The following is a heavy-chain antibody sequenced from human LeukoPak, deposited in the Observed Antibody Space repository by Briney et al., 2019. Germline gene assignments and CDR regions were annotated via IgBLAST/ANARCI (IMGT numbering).Heavy chain of an antibody. J-gene: IGHJ4*02. V-gene: IGHV3-48*03. CDR3: ARDPPDY. CDR2: ILNSGTTT. Sequence: GGSLRLSCVASGLTFRSYEMNWVRQAQGTGLQWVSYILNSGTTTYYADSVKGRFTISRDNAKNSLYLQMTSLRAEDTGVYYCARDPPDYWGQGILVTVSS. CDR1: GLTFRSYE.